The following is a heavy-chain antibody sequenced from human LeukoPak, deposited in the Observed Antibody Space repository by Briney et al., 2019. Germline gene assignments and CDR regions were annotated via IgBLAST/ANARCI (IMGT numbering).Heavy chain of an antibody. Sequence: SETLSLTCAVYGGSFSGYYWSWIRQPPGKGLEWIGEINHSGSTNYNPSLKSRVTISVDTSKNQFSLKLSSVTAADTAVYYCASIRYSGYDQPLFWGQGTLVTVSS. V-gene: IGHV4-34*01. J-gene: IGHJ4*02. CDR1: GGSFSGYY. D-gene: IGHD5-12*01. CDR2: INHSGST. CDR3: ASIRYSGYDQPLF.